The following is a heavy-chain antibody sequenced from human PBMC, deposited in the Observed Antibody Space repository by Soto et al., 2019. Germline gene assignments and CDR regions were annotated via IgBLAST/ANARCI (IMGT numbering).Heavy chain of an antibody. Sequence: PGGSLTLSCAASGFTFSSYAMSWVRQAPGKGLEWVSAISGSGGSTHYADSVKGRFTIARDNSKNTLYLQMNSLRAEDTAVYYCARHGYNYGGGYFDYWGQGTLVTVSS. CDR2: ISGSGGST. J-gene: IGHJ4*02. D-gene: IGHD5-18*01. CDR1: GFTFSSYA. CDR3: ARHGYNYGGGYFDY. V-gene: IGHV3-23*01.